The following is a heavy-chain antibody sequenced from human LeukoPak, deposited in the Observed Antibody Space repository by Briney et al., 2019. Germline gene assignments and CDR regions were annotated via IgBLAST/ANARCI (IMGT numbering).Heavy chain of an antibody. CDR2: IQQDGSEK. CDR3: AKGLYPRDYCLGD. Sequence: GGSLRLSCTASGFTFSSYWMTWVRQAPGKGLEWVANIQQDGSEKYYVDSVRGRFTISRDNAENLLYLQMDSLRAEDTAVYFCAKGLYPRDYCLGDWFKGTTVTVSS. D-gene: IGHD2-2*02. CDR1: GFTFSSYW. J-gene: IGHJ6*03. V-gene: IGHV3-7*03.